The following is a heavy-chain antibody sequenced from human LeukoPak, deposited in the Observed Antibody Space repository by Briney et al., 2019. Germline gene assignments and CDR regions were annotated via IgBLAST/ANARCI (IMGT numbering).Heavy chain of an antibody. CDR2: SYYRSKWYN. Sequence: SQTLSLTCAISGDSVSSNSAAWNWIRQSPSRGLEWLGRSYYRSKWYNDYAVSVKSRITINPDTSKNQFSLQLNSVTPEDTAVYYCARVGSSSPNYYYGMDVWGQGTTVAVSS. CDR3: ARVGSSSPNYYYGMDV. D-gene: IGHD6-6*01. J-gene: IGHJ6*02. CDR1: GDSVSSNSAA. V-gene: IGHV6-1*01.